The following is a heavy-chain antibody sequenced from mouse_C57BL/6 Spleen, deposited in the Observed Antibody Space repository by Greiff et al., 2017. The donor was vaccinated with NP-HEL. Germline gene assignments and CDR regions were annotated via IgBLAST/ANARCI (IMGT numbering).Heavy chain of an antibody. CDR3: ARGGYYVYWYFDV. D-gene: IGHD2-3*01. Sequence: EVQGVESGPELVKPGASVKMSCKASGYTFTSYVMHWVKQKPGQGLEWIGYIYPYNDGTKYNEKFKGKATLTSDKSSSTAYMELSSLTSEDSAVYYCARGGYYVYWYFDVWGTGTTVTVSS. CDR1: GYTFTSYV. J-gene: IGHJ1*03. V-gene: IGHV1-14*01. CDR2: IYPYNDGT.